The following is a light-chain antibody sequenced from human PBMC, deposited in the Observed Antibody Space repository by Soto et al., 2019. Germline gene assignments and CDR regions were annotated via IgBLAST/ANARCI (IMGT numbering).Light chain of an antibody. CDR1: QSVGSSN. J-gene: IGKJ3*01. V-gene: IGKV3-20*01. Sequence: EIVLTQSPGTLSMSSGERATLSCRASQSVGSSNLAWYQQKPGQAPRLLIYGVSSRATGIPDRFSGSGSGTDLTLTITRLESEDFAVYYCQQYGSSPMFTFGPGTKVDIK. CDR2: GVS. CDR3: QQYGSSPMFT.